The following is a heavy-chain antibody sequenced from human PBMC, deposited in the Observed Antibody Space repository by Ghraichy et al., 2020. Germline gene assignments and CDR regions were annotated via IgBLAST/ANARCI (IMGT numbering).Heavy chain of an antibody. D-gene: IGHD3/OR15-3a*01. CDR1: GFTFSTYA. CDR2: ISGSGGST. J-gene: IGHJ4*02. Sequence: GGSLRLSCAASGFTFSTYAMTWVRQAPGKGLEWVSAISGSGGSTYYADSVKGRFTISRDNSKNTLYLQMNSLRAEDTAVYYCAKNFLTGYFSDYWGQGTLVTVSS. V-gene: IGHV3-23*01. CDR3: AKNFLTGYFSDY.